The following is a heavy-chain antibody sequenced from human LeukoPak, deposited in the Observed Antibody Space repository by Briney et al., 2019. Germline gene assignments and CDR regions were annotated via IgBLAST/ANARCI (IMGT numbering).Heavy chain of an antibody. J-gene: IGHJ4*02. CDR2: TYYRSKWYN. D-gene: IGHD1-26*01. V-gene: IGHV6-1*01. CDR1: GDSVSSNSAA. CDR3: ARMRVGATTDFDY. Sequence: SQTLPLTCPISGDSVSSNSAAWHWITHSPSRALERLRRTYYRSKWYNDYAVSVKSRITINPDTSKNQCSLQLNSVTPEDTAVYYCARMRVGATTDFDYWGQGTLVTVSS.